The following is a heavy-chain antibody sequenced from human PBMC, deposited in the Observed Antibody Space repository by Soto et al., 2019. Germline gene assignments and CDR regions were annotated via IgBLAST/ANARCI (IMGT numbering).Heavy chain of an antibody. J-gene: IGHJ6*02. D-gene: IGHD6-13*01. CDR2: ISAYNGNT. V-gene: IGHV1-18*01. CDR3: ARGDRRRAAAESFYYYGMDV. CDR1: GYTFTSYA. Sequence: ASVKVSCKASGYTFTSYAMHWVRQAPGQRLEWMGWISAYNGNTNYAQKLQGRVTMTTDTSTSTAYMELSRLRSDDTAVYYCARGDRRRAAAESFYYYGMDVWGQGTTVTVSS.